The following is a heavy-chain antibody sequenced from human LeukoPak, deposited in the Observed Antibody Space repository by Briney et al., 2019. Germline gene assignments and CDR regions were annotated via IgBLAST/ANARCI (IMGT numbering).Heavy chain of an antibody. CDR3: AREGIEGAQNDY. CDR1: GGTFSSYA. J-gene: IGHJ4*02. CDR2: IIPIFGTA. V-gene: IGHV1-69*13. D-gene: IGHD6-19*01. Sequence: SVKVSCKASGGTFSSYAVSWVRQAPGQGLEWMGGIIPIFGTANYAQKFQGRVTITADESTSTAYMELSGLRSEDTAVYYCAREGIEGAQNDYWGQGTLVTVSS.